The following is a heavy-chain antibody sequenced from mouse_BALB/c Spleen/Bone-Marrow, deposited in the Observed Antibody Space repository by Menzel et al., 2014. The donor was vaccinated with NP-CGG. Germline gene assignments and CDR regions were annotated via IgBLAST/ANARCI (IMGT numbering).Heavy chain of an antibody. CDR1: GYSFSSSW. J-gene: IGHJ2*01. V-gene: IGHV1-82*01. Sequence: QLQQPGPELVKPGASVKISCKASGYSFSSSWMNWVKQRPGQGLEWIGRIYPGDGDTNYNGKFKGKATLTADKSSSTAYMQLSSLTSVDSAVYFCARMGRLRRGDYWGQGTTLTVSS. CDR3: ARMGRLRRGDY. CDR2: IYPGDGDT. D-gene: IGHD2-4*01.